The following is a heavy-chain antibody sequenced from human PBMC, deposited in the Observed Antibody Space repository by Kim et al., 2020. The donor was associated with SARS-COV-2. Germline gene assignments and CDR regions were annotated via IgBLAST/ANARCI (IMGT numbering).Heavy chain of an antibody. D-gene: IGHD5-12*01. CDR1: GLSFSDSY. CDR2: ISTRGESI. CDR3: ARSGHGYNAFGI. Sequence: GGSLRLSCAASGLSFSDSYMNWVRQAPGKGLEWLSFISTRGESIFYAASVEGRFTIFRDNAKNSLYLQMNYLRDEDTAVYYRARSGHGYNAFGIWGQG. J-gene: IGHJ4*02. V-gene: IGHV3-11*01.